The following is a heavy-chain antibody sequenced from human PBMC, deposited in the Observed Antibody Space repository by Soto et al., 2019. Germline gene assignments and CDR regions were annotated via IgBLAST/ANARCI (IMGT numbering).Heavy chain of an antibody. CDR2: IYYSGST. D-gene: IGHD3-22*01. V-gene: IGHV4-39*01. J-gene: IGHJ4*02. CDR1: GGSISSSSYY. Sequence: KPSETLSLTCTVSGGSISSSSYYWGWIRQPPGKGLEWIGSIYYSGSTYYNPSLKSRVTISVDTSKNQFSLKLSSVTAADTAVYYCARLVTMIVGYGLDYWGQGTLVTVSS. CDR3: ARLVTMIVGYGLDY.